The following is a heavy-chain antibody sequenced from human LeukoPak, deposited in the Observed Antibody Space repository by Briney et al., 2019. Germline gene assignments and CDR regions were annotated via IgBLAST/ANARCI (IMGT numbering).Heavy chain of an antibody. D-gene: IGHD6-19*01. CDR2: ISGTGGST. J-gene: IGHJ4*02. CDR1: GFAFRTYA. Sequence: PGGSLRLSCAASGFAFRTYAMTWVRQAPGKGLEWVSTISGTGGSTYYADSVRGRFTISRDNSKNTLYLQMNSLRAEDTAVYYCAKDRLYSSGPTGFDNWGQGTLVTVSS. CDR3: AKDRLYSSGPTGFDN. V-gene: IGHV3-23*01.